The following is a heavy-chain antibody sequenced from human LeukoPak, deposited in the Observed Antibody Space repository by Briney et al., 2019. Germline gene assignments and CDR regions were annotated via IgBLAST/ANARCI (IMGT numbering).Heavy chain of an antibody. Sequence: PGGSLRLSCAASGFTFSSYGMHWVRQAPGKGLEWVAVISYDGSNKYYADSVKGRFTISRDNSKNTLYLQMNSLRAEDTAAYYCAKIYGDYERWYDYWGQGTLVTVSS. CDR1: GFTFSSYG. V-gene: IGHV3-30*18. CDR3: AKIYGDYERWYDY. J-gene: IGHJ4*02. CDR2: ISYDGSNK. D-gene: IGHD4-17*01.